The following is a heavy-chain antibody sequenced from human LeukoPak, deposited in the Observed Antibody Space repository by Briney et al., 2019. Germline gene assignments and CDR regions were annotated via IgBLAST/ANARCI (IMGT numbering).Heavy chain of an antibody. CDR1: GGSITSYH. Sequence: PSETLSLTCTVSGGSITSYHWSWIRQSPGKRLEWIGYINYSGTTNYNPSLKSRATMSVDTSKKQFSLRLISVTAADTAVYYCVSGRWSGYYFDTWGQGTRVTVSS. CDR2: INYSGTT. V-gene: IGHV4-59*01. J-gene: IGHJ4*02. D-gene: IGHD3-3*01. CDR3: VSGRWSGYYFDT.